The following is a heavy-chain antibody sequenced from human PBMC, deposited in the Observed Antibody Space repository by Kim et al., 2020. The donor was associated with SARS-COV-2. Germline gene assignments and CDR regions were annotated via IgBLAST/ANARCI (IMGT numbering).Heavy chain of an antibody. J-gene: IGHJ4*02. CDR2: IIPIFGTA. CDR1: GGTFSSYA. D-gene: IGHD2-15*01. CDR3: ASPPRWTPYYFDY. V-gene: IGHV1-69*13. Sequence: SVKVSCKASGGTFSSYAISWVRQAPGQGLEWMGGIIPIFGTANYAQKFQGRVTITADESTSTAYMELSSLRSEDTAVYYCASPPRWTPYYFDYWGQGTLVTVSS.